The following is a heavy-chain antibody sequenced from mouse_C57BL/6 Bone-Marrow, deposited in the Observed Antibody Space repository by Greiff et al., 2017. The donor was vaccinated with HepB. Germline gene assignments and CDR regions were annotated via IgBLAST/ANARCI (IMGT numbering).Heavy chain of an antibody. J-gene: IGHJ1*03. CDR1: GYAFTNYL. Sequence: VHLVESGAELVRPGTSVKVSCKASGYAFTNYLIEWVKQRPGQGLEWIGVINPGSGGTNYNEKFKGKATLTADKSSSTAYMQLSSLTSEDSAVYFCARRGNWDAWYFDVWGTGTTVTVSS. V-gene: IGHV1-54*01. CDR3: ARRGNWDAWYFDV. CDR2: INPGSGGT. D-gene: IGHD4-1*01.